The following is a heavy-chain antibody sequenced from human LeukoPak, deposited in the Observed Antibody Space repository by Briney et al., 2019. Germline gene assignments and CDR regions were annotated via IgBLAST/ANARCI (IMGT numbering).Heavy chain of an antibody. J-gene: IGHJ6*03. D-gene: IGHD3-3*01. CDR2: ISGSGGST. CDR1: GFTFSSYA. V-gene: IGHV3-23*01. Sequence: GGSLRLSCAASGFTFSSYAMSWVRQAPGKGLERVSAISGSGGSTYYADSVKGRFTISRDNSKNTLYLQINRLTAKDTAVYYCVKKWSVYSGYYYYMDVWGKGTTVTVSS. CDR3: VKKWSVYSGYYYYMDV.